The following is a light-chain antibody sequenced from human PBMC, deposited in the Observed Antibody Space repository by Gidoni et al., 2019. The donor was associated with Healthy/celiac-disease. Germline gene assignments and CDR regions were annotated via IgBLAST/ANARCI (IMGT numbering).Light chain of an antibody. J-gene: IGKJ4*01. V-gene: IGKV1-39*01. Sequence: DIPMTQLPSSLSASVGDRVTITCRASQSISSYLNWYQQKPGKAPKLLIYAASSLQSGVPSRFSGSGSGTDFTLTISSLQPEDFATYYCQQSYSTPLTFGGGTKVEIK. CDR1: QSISSY. CDR3: QQSYSTPLT. CDR2: AAS.